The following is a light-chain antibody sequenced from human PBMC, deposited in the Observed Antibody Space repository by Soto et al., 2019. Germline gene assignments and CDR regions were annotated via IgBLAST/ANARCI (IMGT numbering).Light chain of an antibody. J-gene: IGKJ1*01. CDR1: QSITSF. V-gene: IGKV1-39*01. CDR2: SAS. Sequence: IQMTQSPSSRSACLGGGVTITCRTSQSITSFLNWYQQKPGKAPKLLLYSASSLRSGVPSRFSGSGSGTDFTLTISSLQPEDFATYYCQQSQKAPWTFGQGTKVDIK. CDR3: QQSQKAPWT.